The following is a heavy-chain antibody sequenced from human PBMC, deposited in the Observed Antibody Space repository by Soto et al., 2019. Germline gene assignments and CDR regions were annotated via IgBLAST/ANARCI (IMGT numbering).Heavy chain of an antibody. CDR2: IWYDGSNK. J-gene: IGHJ4*02. Sequence: GGSLRLSCAASGFTFSSYGMHWVRQAPGKGLEWVAVIWYDGSNKYYADSVKGRFTISRDNSKNTLYLQMNSLRAEDTAVYYCARESGAITFGGVIATVPYFDYWGQGTLVTVSS. D-gene: IGHD3-16*02. CDR3: ARESGAITFGGVIATVPYFDY. V-gene: IGHV3-33*01. CDR1: GFTFSSYG.